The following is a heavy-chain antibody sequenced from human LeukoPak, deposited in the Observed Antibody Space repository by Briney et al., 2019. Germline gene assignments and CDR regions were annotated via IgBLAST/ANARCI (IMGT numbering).Heavy chain of an antibody. Sequence: PGGSLRLSCAASGFTVSSNYMSWVRQAPGKGLEWVSVIYSGGSTYYADSVKGRFTISRDNSKNTLYLQMNSLRAEDTAVYYCARDGYCSSTSCAHYYYYGMDVWGQGTTVTVSS. D-gene: IGHD2-2*03. CDR3: ARDGYCSSTSCAHYYYYGMDV. CDR1: GFTVSSNY. CDR2: IYSGGST. V-gene: IGHV3-66*01. J-gene: IGHJ6*02.